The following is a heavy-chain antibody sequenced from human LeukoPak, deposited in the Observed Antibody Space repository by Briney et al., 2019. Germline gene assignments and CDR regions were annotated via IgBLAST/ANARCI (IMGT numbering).Heavy chain of an antibody. V-gene: IGHV3-20*04. CDR3: ARVGDYYSGGSCYYYFDY. J-gene: IGHJ4*02. CDR1: GFTFDDYG. Sequence: PGGSLRLSCAASGFTFDDYGMSWVRQAPGKGLEWVSGINWNGGSTGYADSVKGRFTISRDNAKNSLYLQMNSLRAEDTALYYCARVGDYYSGGSCYYYFDYWGQGTLVTVSS. CDR2: INWNGGST. D-gene: IGHD2-15*01.